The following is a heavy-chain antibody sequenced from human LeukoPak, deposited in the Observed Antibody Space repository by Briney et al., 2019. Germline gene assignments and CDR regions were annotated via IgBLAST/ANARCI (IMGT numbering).Heavy chain of an antibody. Sequence: GGSLRLSCAASGFVFSNFGMTWVRQAPGKGLEWVSTTSAGGEDKHYADSVKGRFTISRDNSKNTLYLQMNTLRAEDTALYNCAKDVGFCSGDSCSFFDYWGQGDLVTVSS. J-gene: IGHJ4*02. V-gene: IGHV3-23*01. D-gene: IGHD2-15*01. CDR1: GFVFSNFG. CDR3: AKDVGFCSGDSCSFFDY. CDR2: TSAGGEDK.